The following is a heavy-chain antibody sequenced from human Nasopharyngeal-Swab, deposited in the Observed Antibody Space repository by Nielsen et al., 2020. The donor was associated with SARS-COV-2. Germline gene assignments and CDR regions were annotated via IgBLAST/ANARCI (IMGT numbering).Heavy chain of an antibody. V-gene: IGHV5-51*01. Sequence: GESLKISCKGSGYSFTSYWIGWVRQMPGKGLEWMGIIYPGDSDARYSPSFQGQVTISADKSISTAYLQWSSLKASDTAMYYCASLPNPYQGWFDPWGQGTLVTVSS. CDR3: ASLPNPYQGWFDP. D-gene: IGHD2-2*01. J-gene: IGHJ5*02. CDR1: GYSFTSYW. CDR2: IYPGDSDA.